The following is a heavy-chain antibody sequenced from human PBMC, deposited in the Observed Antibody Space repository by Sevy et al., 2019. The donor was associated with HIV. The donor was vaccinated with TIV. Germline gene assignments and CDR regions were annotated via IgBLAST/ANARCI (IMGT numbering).Heavy chain of an antibody. J-gene: IGHJ4*02. CDR2: ISYDGSNK. CDR1: GFTFSSYA. Sequence: GGSLRLSCAASGFTFSSYAMHWVRQAPGKGLEWVAVISYDGSNKYYADSVKGRLTISRDNSKNTLYRQMKSLRAEDTAVYYCARVIGDYGAYWGQGTLVTVSS. D-gene: IGHD4-17*01. V-gene: IGHV3-30*04. CDR3: ARVIGDYGAY.